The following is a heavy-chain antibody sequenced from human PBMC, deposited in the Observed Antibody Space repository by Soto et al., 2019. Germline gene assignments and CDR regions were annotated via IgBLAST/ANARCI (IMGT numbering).Heavy chain of an antibody. CDR1: GFTFSSYW. CDR2: IKQDGSEK. D-gene: IGHD2-2*01. J-gene: IGHJ5*02. CDR3: ARETPDIVVVPAAFDP. V-gene: IGHV3-7*01. Sequence: GGSLRLSCAASGFTFSSYWMSWVRQAPGKGLEWVANIKQDGSEKYYVDSVKGRFTISRDNAKNSLYLQMNSLRAEDTAVYYCARETPDIVVVPAAFDPWGQGTLVTVSS.